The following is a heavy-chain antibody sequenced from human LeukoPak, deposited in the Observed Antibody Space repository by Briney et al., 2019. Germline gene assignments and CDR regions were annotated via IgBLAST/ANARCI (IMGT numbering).Heavy chain of an antibody. V-gene: IGHV3-23*01. J-gene: IGHJ5*02. CDR2: ISDSGGGT. CDR1: GFPFSKCV. CDR3: AKHDPYTRSWYP. Sequence: GGSLRLSCPASGFPFSKCVLRWVDQAPGKGLEWVSGISDSGGGTYYADSVKGRFTISRDNSKNTLWLQMNSLRADDTAVYYCAKHDPYTRSWYPWGRGTLVTVSS. D-gene: IGHD6-13*01.